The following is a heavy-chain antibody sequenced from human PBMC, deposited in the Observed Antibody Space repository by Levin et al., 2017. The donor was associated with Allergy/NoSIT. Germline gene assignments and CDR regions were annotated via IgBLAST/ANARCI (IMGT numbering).Heavy chain of an antibody. CDR3: ARGLEWELLDY. D-gene: IGHD1-26*01. Sequence: PGGSLRLSCAASGFTFGFDAMHWVRQAPGKGLEWVAVTSYDGSSKYFADSIKGRFTISRDNSKNTLFLQMNSLRPDDTAVYYCARGLEWELLDYWGQGTLVTVSS. V-gene: IGHV3-30-3*01. J-gene: IGHJ4*02. CDR2: TSYDGSSK. CDR1: GFTFGFDA.